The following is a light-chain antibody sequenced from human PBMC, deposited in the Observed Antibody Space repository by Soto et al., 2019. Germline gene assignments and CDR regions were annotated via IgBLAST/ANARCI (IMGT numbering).Light chain of an antibody. J-gene: IGKJ4*01. V-gene: IGKV3-15*01. CDR1: QSVNST. Sequence: ELVMTQSPVTLSVSPGDIATLSLRASQSVNSTLAWYQQKPGQTPKLLIYVASTRATGIPARFSGSGSGTEFTLTISSLQSEDFAVYYCQQYNVWPLTCGGGTKVE. CDR2: VAS. CDR3: QQYNVWPLT.